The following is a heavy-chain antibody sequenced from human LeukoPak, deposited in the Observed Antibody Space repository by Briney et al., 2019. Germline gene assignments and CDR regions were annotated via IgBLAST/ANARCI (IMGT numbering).Heavy chain of an antibody. D-gene: IGHD5-18*01. CDR2: INSDGSST. CDR1: GFTISNYW. V-gene: IGHV3-74*01. J-gene: IGHJ4*02. CDR3: ARGYIYGFES. Sequence: GGSLRLSCAASGFTISNYWMHWVRQAPGKGLVWVSRINSDGSSTTYADSVKGRFTPSRDNAKNTLYLQMNSLRAEDTAVYYCARGYIYGFESWGQGTLVTVSS.